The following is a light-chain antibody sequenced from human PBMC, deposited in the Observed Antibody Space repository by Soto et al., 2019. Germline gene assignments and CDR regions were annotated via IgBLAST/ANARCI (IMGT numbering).Light chain of an antibody. CDR3: QQFDDYPFT. J-gene: IGKJ3*01. Sequence: AIQLTQSPSSLSAYVGDSVSITCRASQGISSALAWYQQKPGRAPKLLIYDASSLEGEVPSRFSGSRSGTDFTLTVSSLQPEDFATYYCQQFDDYPFTFGPGTKVDIK. CDR1: QGISSA. V-gene: IGKV1D-13*01. CDR2: DAS.